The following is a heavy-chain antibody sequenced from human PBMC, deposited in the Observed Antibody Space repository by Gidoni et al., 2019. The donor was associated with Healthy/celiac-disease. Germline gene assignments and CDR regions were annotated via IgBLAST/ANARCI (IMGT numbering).Heavy chain of an antibody. CDR2: IRYDGSNK. D-gene: IGHD6-13*01. Sequence: QVQLVESGGGGAQPGGSLRLSCAASGFTLRRYGMHWVRQAPGKGLEWVAFIRYDGSNKYYADSVKGRFTISRDNSKNTLYLQMNSLRAEDTAVYYCAKAKEEGIAAAELFDYWGQGTLVTVSS. CDR3: AKAKEEGIAAAELFDY. CDR1: GFTLRRYG. J-gene: IGHJ4*02. V-gene: IGHV3-30*02.